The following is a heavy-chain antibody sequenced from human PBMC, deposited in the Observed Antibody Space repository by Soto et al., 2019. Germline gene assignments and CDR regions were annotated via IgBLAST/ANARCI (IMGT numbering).Heavy chain of an antibody. J-gene: IGHJ3*02. CDR1: GFTFSSYS. Sequence: GGSLRLSCAASGFTFSSYSMNWVRQAPGKGLEWVSSISSSSSYIYYADSVKGRFTISRDNAKNSLYLQMNSLRAEDTAVYYCASTGYGDYVNAFDIWGQGTTVTVSS. CDR3: ASTGYGDYVNAFDI. D-gene: IGHD4-17*01. CDR2: ISSSSSYI. V-gene: IGHV3-21*01.